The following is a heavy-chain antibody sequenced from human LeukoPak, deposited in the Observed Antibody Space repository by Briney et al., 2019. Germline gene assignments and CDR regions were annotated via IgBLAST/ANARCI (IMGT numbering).Heavy chain of an antibody. CDR2: INHSGST. Sequence: SETLSLTCAVYGGSFSGYYLSWIRQPPGKGLEWIGEINHSGSTNYNPSLKSRVTISVDTSKNQFSLKLSSVTAADTAVYYCARGPRGYSYGYGWFDPWGQGTLVTVSS. CDR3: ARGPRGYSYGYGWFDP. V-gene: IGHV4-34*01. J-gene: IGHJ5*02. D-gene: IGHD5-18*01. CDR1: GGSFSGYY.